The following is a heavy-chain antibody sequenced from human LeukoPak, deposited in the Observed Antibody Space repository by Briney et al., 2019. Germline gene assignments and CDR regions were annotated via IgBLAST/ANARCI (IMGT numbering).Heavy chain of an antibody. CDR3: ARGLYYDDKYYFDY. Sequence: SETLSLTCTVSDVSISSGDYYWSWIRQPPGKGLEWIGYIYYSGSTYNTPSLKSRMSISVDTSKNQFSLRLSSVTAADTAVYYCARGLYYDDKYYFDYWGQGTLVTVSS. D-gene: IGHD3-3*01. CDR1: DVSISSGDYY. V-gene: IGHV4-30-4*01. J-gene: IGHJ4*02. CDR2: IYYSGST.